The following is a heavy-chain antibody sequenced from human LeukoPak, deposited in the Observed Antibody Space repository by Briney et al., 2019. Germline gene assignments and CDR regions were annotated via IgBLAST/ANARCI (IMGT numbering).Heavy chain of an antibody. CDR3: ARDRISRGEYQLLPYYYYGMDV. J-gene: IGHJ6*02. CDR1: GVSISSGGYY. CDR2: IYYSGST. Sequence: SETLSLTCTVSGVSISSGGYYWRWLRQHPGKGLEWIVYIYYSGSTYYNPSLKSRVTISVDPSKNQFSLKLSSGTAADTAVYYCARDRISRGEYQLLPYYYYGMDVWGQGTTVTVSS. D-gene: IGHD2-2*01. V-gene: IGHV4-31*03.